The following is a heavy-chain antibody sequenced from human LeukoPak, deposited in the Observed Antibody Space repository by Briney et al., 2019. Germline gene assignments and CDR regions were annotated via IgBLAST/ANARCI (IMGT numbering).Heavy chain of an antibody. CDR2: IYHSGST. CDR3: ARVGGSNYYYYGMDV. D-gene: IGHD3-10*01. CDR1: GGSISSGGYS. V-gene: IGHV4-30-2*01. Sequence: SQTLSLTCAVSGGSISSGGYSWSWIRQPPGKGLEWIGYIYHSGSTYYNPSLKSRVTISVDGSKNQFSLKLSSVTAADTAVYYCARVGGSNYYYYGMDVWGQGTTVTVSS. J-gene: IGHJ6*02.